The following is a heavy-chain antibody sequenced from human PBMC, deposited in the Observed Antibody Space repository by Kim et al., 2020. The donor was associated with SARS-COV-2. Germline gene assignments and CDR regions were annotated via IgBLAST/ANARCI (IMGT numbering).Heavy chain of an antibody. D-gene: IGHD3-10*01. CDR3: ARGPYYYGSGSFQY. V-gene: IGHV4-34*01. J-gene: IGHJ1*01. Sequence: SETLSLTCAVYGGSFSGYYWSWIRQPPGKGLEWIGEINHSGSTNYNPSLKSRVTISVDTSKNQFSLKLSSVTAADTTVYYCARGPYYYGSGSFQYWGQGTLVTGSS. CDR2: INHSGST. CDR1: GGSFSGYY.